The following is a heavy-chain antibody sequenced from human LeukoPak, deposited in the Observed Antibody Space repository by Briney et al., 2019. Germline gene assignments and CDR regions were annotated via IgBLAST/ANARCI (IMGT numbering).Heavy chain of an antibody. CDR1: GYTFTGYY. V-gene: IGHV1-2*02. J-gene: IGHJ4*02. CDR3: ARGGWGNYGIYFDY. CDR2: INPNSGGT. D-gene: IGHD3-10*01. Sequence: ASVKVSCKASGYTFTGYYMHWVRQAPGQGLEWMGWINPNSGGTNCAQKFQGRVTMTRDTSISTAYMELSRLRSDDTAVYYCARGGWGNYGIYFDYWGQGTLVTVSS.